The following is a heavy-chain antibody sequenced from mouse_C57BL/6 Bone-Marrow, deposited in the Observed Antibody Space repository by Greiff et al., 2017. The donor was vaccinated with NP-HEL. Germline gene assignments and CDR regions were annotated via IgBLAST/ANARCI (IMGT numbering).Heavy chain of an antibody. CDR3: TRSYGNYYAMDY. CDR1: GYTFTDYE. CDR2: IDPETGGT. Sequence: QVQLQQSGAELVRPGASVTLSCKASGYTFTDYEMHWVKQTPVHGLEWIGAIDPETGGTAYNQKFKGKAILTADKSSSTAYMELRSLTSEDSAVYYCTRSYGNYYAMDYWGQGTSVTVSS. V-gene: IGHV1-15*01. D-gene: IGHD2-1*01. J-gene: IGHJ4*01.